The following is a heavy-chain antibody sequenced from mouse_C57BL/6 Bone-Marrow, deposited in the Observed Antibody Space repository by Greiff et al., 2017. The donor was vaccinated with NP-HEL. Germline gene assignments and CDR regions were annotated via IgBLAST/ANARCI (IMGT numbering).Heavy chain of an antibody. CDR3: ARTGPTIVTTRYFDV. CDR2: INPNNGGT. J-gene: IGHJ1*03. Sequence: EVQLQQSGPELVKPGASVKIPCKASGYTFTDYNMDWVKQSHGKSLEWIGDINPNNGGTIYNQKFKGKATLTVDKSSSTAYMELRSLTSEDTAVYYCARTGPTIVTTRYFDVWGTGTTVTVSS. V-gene: IGHV1-18*01. D-gene: IGHD2-5*01. CDR1: GYTFTDYN.